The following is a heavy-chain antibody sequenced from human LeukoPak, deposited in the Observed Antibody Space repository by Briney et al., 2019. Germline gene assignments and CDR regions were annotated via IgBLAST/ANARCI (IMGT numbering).Heavy chain of an antibody. V-gene: IGHV1-69*04. D-gene: IGHD4-17*01. CDR2: IIPILGIA. Sequence: SVKVSCKASGGTFSSYAISWVRQAPGQGLEWMGRIIPILGIANYAQKFQGRVTITADKSTSTAYMELSSLRSEDTAVYCCAIPSDTVTIPNDYWGQGTLVTVSS. CDR1: GGTFSSYA. CDR3: AIPSDTVTIPNDY. J-gene: IGHJ4*02.